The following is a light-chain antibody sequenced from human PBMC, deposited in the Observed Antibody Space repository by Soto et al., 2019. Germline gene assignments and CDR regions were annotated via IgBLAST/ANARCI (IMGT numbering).Light chain of an antibody. CDR1: SYNIGNNY. J-gene: IGLJ2*01. CDR3: GTWDSSLSLVV. CDR2: ENN. Sequence: QSVLTQPPSVSAAPGQKVTISCYGSSYNIGNNYVSWYQHVPGTAPKVLIYENNKRPSGIPDRFSGSKSGTSATLGITGLQTGDEADYYCGTWDSSLSLVVFGGGTKHTVL. V-gene: IGLV1-51*02.